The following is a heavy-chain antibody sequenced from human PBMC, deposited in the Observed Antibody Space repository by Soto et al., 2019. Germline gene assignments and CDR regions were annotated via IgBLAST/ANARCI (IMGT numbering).Heavy chain of an antibody. J-gene: IGHJ6*02. Sequence: ASVKVSCKASGYRFSSYAIQWVRQAPGKGLEWVSAISGSGGSTYYADSVKGRFTISRDNSKNTLYLQMNSLRAEDTAVYYCAKNVWGITIFGGMDVWGQGTTVTVSS. CDR1: GYRFSSYA. CDR2: ISGSGGST. V-gene: IGHV3-23*01. CDR3: AKNVWGITIFGGMDV. D-gene: IGHD3-9*01.